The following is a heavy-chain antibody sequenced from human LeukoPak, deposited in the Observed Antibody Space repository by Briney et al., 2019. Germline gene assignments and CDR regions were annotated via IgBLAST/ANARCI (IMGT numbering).Heavy chain of an antibody. V-gene: IGHV4-34*01. CDR1: GGSFSGYY. CDR2: INHSGST. J-gene: IGHJ5*02. D-gene: IGHD6-19*01. CDR3: ARGKYSSGWYRNWFDP. Sequence: KHSETLSLTCAVYGGSFSGYYWSWIRQPPGKGLEWIGEINHSGSTNYNPSLKSRVTISVDTSKNQFSLKLSSVTAADTAVYYCARGKYSSGWYRNWFDPWGQGTLVTVSS.